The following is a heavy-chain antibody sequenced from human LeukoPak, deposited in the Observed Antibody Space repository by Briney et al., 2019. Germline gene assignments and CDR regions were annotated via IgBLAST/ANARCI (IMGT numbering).Heavy chain of an antibody. Sequence: PPQTLSLTCTVSGGSISSGSYYWSWIRQPAGKGLEWIGHIYTNGRTNYNPSLKSRVTISADTSKNQFSLKLDSVTAADTAVYYCARNWNYFEYWGQGALVTVSS. CDR3: ARNWNYFEY. D-gene: IGHD1-1*01. CDR2: IYTNGRT. CDR1: GGSISSGSYY. V-gene: IGHV4-61*09. J-gene: IGHJ4*02.